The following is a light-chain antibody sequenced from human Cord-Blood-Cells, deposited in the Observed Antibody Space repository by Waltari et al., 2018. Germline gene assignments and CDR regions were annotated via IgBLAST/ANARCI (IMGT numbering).Light chain of an antibody. Sequence: QSALTQPASVSGSPGQSITISCTGTRSDVGGYTYVSWYQQHPGKAPKLMIYDVSNRPSGVSNRFAGSKSGNTASLTICGLQAEDEADYYCSSYTSSSKVFGGGTKLTVL. V-gene: IGLV2-14*01. J-gene: IGLJ2*01. CDR3: SSYTSSSKV. CDR1: RSDVGGYTY. CDR2: DVS.